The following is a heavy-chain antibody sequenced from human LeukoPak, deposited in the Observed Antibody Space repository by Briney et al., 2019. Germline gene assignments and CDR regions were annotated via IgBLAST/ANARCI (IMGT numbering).Heavy chain of an antibody. V-gene: IGHV1-58*01. CDR1: GFTFTIFA. Sequence: GASAKVSCKASGFTFTIFAVQWVRQARGQRLEWIGWIVVDGGNTHYAQKFQERVDIITDRSTNTVFMELRSLRSDDTVVYYCSAGATTFCGEDCYPSFFFYHGIDVWGQGTTVTVSS. CDR2: IVVDGGNT. J-gene: IGHJ6*02. CDR3: SAGATTFCGEDCYPSFFFYHGIDV. D-gene: IGHD2-21*02.